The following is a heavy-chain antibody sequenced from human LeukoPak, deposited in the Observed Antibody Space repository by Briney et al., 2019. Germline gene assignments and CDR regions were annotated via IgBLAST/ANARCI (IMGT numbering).Heavy chain of an antibody. V-gene: IGHV4-39*07. CDR1: GGSISRSTYY. CDR2: IYYTGST. CDR3: ARTTYCYDSSGYYWDY. J-gene: IGHJ4*02. D-gene: IGHD3-22*01. Sequence: SETLSLTCTVSGGSISRSTYYWGWIRQPPGKGLEWIGTIYYTGSTYYNPSLRSRVTISVDTSKNQFSLKLSSVTAADTAVYYCARTTYCYDSSGYYWDYWGQGTLVTVSS.